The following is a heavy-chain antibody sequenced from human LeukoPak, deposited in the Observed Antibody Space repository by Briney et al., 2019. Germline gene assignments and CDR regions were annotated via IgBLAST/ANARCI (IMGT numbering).Heavy chain of an antibody. CDR3: ASGPRYCSGGSCYSYDY. J-gene: IGHJ4*02. Sequence: GGSLRLSCAASGFTFSSYSMNWVRQAPGKGLEWVSSISSSSYIYYADSVKGRFTISRDNAKNSLYLQMNSLRAEDTAVYYCASGPRYCSGGSCYSYDYWGQGTLVTVSS. D-gene: IGHD2-15*01. V-gene: IGHV3-21*01. CDR2: ISSSSYI. CDR1: GFTFSSYS.